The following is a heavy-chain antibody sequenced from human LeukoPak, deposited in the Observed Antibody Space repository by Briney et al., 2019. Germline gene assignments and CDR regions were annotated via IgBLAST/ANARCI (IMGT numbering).Heavy chain of an antibody. CDR3: ARHGMVRGVIIPYYFDF. Sequence: SETLSLTCTVSGGSISSYYWSWIRQPPGKGLEWIGYIYYSGSTNYNPSLKSRVTISVDTSKNQFSLKLSSVTAADTAVYYCARHGMVRGVIIPYYFDFWGQGTLVTVSS. CDR2: IYYSGST. D-gene: IGHD3-10*01. V-gene: IGHV4-59*01. J-gene: IGHJ4*02. CDR1: GGSISSYY.